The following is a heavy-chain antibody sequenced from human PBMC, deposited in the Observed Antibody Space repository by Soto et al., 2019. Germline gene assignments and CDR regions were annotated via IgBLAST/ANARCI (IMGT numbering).Heavy chain of an antibody. J-gene: IGHJ4*02. CDR1: GFTFSSFA. CDR3: AARRANVRETPLGPEF. CDR2: ISGSGGRT. V-gene: IGHV3-23*01. D-gene: IGHD3-10*02. Sequence: GGSLRLSCAASGFTFSSFAMSWVRQAPGKGLEWVSGISGSGGRTFYADSVKGRFTISRDNSKNTLYLQLNSLSADDTAVYYCAARRANVRETPLGPEFWGQGTQVTVSS.